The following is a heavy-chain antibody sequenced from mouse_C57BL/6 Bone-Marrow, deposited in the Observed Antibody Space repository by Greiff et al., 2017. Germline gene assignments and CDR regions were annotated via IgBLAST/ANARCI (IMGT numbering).Heavy chain of an antibody. J-gene: IGHJ3*01. CDR3: ARDRGYYGGFAY. V-gene: IGHV5-16*01. Sequence: EVMLVESEGGLVQPGSSMKLSCTASGFTFSDYYMAWVRQVPEKGLEWVANINYDGSSTYYLDSLKSRFIISRDNAKNILYLQMSSLKSEDTATYYCARDRGYYGGFAYWGQGTLVTVSA. D-gene: IGHD1-1*01. CDR2: INYDGSST. CDR1: GFTFSDYY.